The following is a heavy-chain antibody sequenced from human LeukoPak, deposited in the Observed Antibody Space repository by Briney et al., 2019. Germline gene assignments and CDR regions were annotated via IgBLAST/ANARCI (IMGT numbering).Heavy chain of an antibody. V-gene: IGHV4-39*07. CDR1: GGSISSSSYY. CDR3: ARGRYDFWSVQNWFDP. Sequence: SETLSLTCTVSGGSISSSSYYWGWIRQPPGKGLEWIGSIYYSGSTYYNPSLKSRVTISVDTSKNQFSLKLSSVTAADTAVYYCARGRYDFWSVQNWFDPWGQGTLVTVSS. J-gene: IGHJ5*02. D-gene: IGHD3-3*01. CDR2: IYYSGST.